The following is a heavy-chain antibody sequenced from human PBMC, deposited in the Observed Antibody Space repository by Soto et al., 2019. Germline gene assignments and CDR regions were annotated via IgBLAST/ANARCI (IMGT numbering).Heavy chain of an antibody. CDR3: AKRRGAGGHFDY. V-gene: IGHV3-23*01. CDR1: GFTFSSYA. Sequence: GGSLRLSFAASGFTFSSYAVGWVRQGPGKGLEWVAVVSIGGSTHYADSVRGRFTISRDNSKNTLSLQMNSLTAEDTAVYFCAKRRGAGGHFDYWGQGALVTVPQ. D-gene: IGHD2-15*01. CDR2: VSIGGST. J-gene: IGHJ4*02.